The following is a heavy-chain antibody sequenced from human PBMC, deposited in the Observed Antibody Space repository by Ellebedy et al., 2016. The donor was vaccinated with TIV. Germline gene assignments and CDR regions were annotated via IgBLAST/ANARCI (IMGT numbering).Heavy chain of an antibody. J-gene: IGHJ6*02. CDR3: AREIRWYGELNTFYSAGMDV. CDR2: IHHSGST. V-gene: IGHV4-34*01. D-gene: IGHD2/OR15-2a*01. Sequence: SETLSLXXAVYGGSFSAYYWSWIRQSPGKVLEWIGYIHHSGSTSYNPSLDSRVLISIDTSKNQFSLKLSSVTAADTATYYCAREIRWYGELNTFYSAGMDVWGQGTTVVVSS. CDR1: GGSFSAYY.